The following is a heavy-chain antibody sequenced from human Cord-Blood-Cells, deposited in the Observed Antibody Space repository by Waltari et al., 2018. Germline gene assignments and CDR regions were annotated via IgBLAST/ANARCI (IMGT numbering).Heavy chain of an antibody. CDR1: GGSFSGYY. CDR2: INPSGST. D-gene: IGHD3-22*01. J-gene: IGHJ5*02. V-gene: IGHV4-34*01. CDR3: ARHYYYDSSGYYYWFDP. Sequence: QVQLQQWGAGLLKPSETLSLTCAVYGGSFSGYYWSWIRQPPGKGLEWIGEINPSGSTNYNPSRKSRVTIAVDTSNNQFSLKLSSVTAADTAVYYCARHYYYDSSGYYYWFDPWGQGTLVTVSS.